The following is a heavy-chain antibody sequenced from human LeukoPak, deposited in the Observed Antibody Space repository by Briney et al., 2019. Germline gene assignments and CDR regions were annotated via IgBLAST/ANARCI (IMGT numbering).Heavy chain of an antibody. J-gene: IGHJ4*02. CDR1: GFTFSYLY. CDR2: IKNKANSYTT. D-gene: IGHD1-26*01. V-gene: IGHV3-72*01. Sequence: GGSLRLSCAASGFTFSYLYMDWVRQAPGKGLEWVGRIKNKANSYTTEYAASVKGRFTISRDDSENSLFLQMSSLKTEDTAVYYCARESSVGTRYFDYWGQGTLVTVSS. CDR3: ARESSVGTRYFDY.